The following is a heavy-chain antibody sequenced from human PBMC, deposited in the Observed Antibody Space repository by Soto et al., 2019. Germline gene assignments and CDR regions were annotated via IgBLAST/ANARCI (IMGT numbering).Heavy chain of an antibody. Sequence: ASVKVSCKASGYTFTSCDINWVRQATGQGLEWMGWMNPDSGNTGYAQKFQGRVTMTRNTSISTAYMELSSLRSEDTAVYYCARGGHCSGGSCYDWFDPWGQGTLVTVSS. D-gene: IGHD2-15*01. J-gene: IGHJ5*02. CDR3: ARGGHCSGGSCYDWFDP. V-gene: IGHV1-8*01. CDR2: MNPDSGNT. CDR1: GYTFTSCD.